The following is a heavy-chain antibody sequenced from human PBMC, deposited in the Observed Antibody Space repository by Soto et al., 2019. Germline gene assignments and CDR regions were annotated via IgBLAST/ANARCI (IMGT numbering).Heavy chain of an antibody. V-gene: IGHV4-31*03. CDR2: IYYSGST. J-gene: IGHJ5*02. CDR3: ARELVMRARWFDP. Sequence: SETLSLTCTVSGGSISSGGYYWSWIRQHPGKGLEWIGYIYYSGSTYYNPSLKSRVTISVDTSKNQFSLKLSSVTAADTAVYYCARELVMRARWFDPWGQGTLVTV. D-gene: IGHD2-21*01. CDR1: GGSISSGGYY.